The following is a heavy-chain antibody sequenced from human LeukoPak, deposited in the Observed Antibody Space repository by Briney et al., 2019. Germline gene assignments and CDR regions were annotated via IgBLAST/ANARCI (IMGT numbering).Heavy chain of an antibody. J-gene: IGHJ4*02. CDR3: ARDGEEDGTFDY. V-gene: IGHV4-59*01. CDR2: IYYSGST. CDR1: GGSISSYY. D-gene: IGHD1-7*01. Sequence: SETLSLTCTVSGGSISSYYWSWIRRPPGKGLEWIGYIYYSGSTNYNPSLKSRVTISVDTSKNQFSLKLSSVTAADTAVYYCARDGEEDGTFDYWGQGTLVTVSS.